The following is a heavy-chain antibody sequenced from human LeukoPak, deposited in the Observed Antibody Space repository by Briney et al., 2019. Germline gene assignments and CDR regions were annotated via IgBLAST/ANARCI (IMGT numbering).Heavy chain of an antibody. Sequence: GGSLRLSCAASGFTFSSYWMSWVSQAPGKGLEWVANIKQDGSEKCYVDSVKGRFTISRDNAKNSLYLQMNSLRAEDTAVYYCAREKGPNYGDYSRYDYWGQGTLVTVSS. CDR1: GFTFSSYW. V-gene: IGHV3-7*01. CDR3: AREKGPNYGDYSRYDY. CDR2: IKQDGSEK. D-gene: IGHD4-17*01. J-gene: IGHJ4*02.